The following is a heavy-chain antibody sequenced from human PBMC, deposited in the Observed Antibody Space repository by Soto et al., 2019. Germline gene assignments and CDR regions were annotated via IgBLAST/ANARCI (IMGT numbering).Heavy chain of an antibody. J-gene: IGHJ6*02. CDR2: ISYDGSNK. D-gene: IGHD3-10*01. V-gene: IGHV3-30-3*01. Sequence: QVQLVESGGGVVQPGRSLRLSCAASGFTFSSYAMHWVRQAPGKGLEWVAVISYDGSNKYYADSVKGRFTISRDNSKNTLYLQMNSLRAEDTAVYYCARDPHVLLWFGESSPTGGGYYGMDVWGQGTTVTVSS. CDR3: ARDPHVLLWFGESSPTGGGYYGMDV. CDR1: GFTFSSYA.